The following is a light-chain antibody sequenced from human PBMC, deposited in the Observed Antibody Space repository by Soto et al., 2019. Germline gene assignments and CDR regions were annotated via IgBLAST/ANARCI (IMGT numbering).Light chain of an antibody. CDR3: QQYHTWPIT. Sequence: DIVMTQSPATLCVAPGERVTFSCRASQGVSRKLAWYQHKPGQAPRLLISGASTGATGIPARFSGSGSGTEFTLTISSLQSEDCAIYYCQQYHTWPITCGGGNKVDIK. CDR2: GAS. V-gene: IGKV3-15*01. CDR1: QGVSRK. J-gene: IGKJ4*01.